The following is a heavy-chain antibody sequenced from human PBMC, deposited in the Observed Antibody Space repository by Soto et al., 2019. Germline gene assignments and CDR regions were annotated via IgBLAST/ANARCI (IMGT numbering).Heavy chain of an antibody. V-gene: IGHV4-39*02. D-gene: IGHD2-21*01. CDR3: ARLVVVSPVANV. CDR1: GGSITYNSYY. Sequence: ETLSLTCSVSGGSITYNSYYWGWIRQPPGKGLEWVGGIFYTGTTYYNPSLKDRVSISVDTSKNSFSLNLTSVTAADTAVYFCARLVVVSPVANVWGQGALVTVSS. J-gene: IGHJ4*02. CDR2: IFYTGTT.